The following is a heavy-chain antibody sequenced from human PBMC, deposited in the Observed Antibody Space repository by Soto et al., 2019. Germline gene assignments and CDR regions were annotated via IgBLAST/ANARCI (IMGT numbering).Heavy chain of an antibody. CDR3: ARLSGDYYGSDV. V-gene: IGHV4-59*01. J-gene: IGHJ6*02. CDR2: IYYSGST. D-gene: IGHD3-10*01. CDR1: GGSISSSY. Sequence: SETLSLSCTVSGGSISSSYWNWIRQPPGKGLEWIGDIYYSGSTNYSPSLKSRVTMSVDTSKNQFSLKLRSVTAADSAVYYCARLSGDYYGSDVWGQGTTVTVSS.